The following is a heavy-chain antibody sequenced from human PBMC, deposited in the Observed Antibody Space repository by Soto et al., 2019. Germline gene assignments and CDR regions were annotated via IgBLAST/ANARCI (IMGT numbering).Heavy chain of an antibody. CDR1: GYTFTSYG. CDR2: ISAYNGNT. J-gene: IGHJ4*02. V-gene: IGHV1-18*01. CDR3: ARVNADYGSGSYSTRYYFDY. Sequence: QVQLVQSGAEVKKPGASVKVSCKASGYTFTSYGISWVRQAPGQGLEWMGWISAYNGNTNYAQKLQGRVTMTTDTSTSTAYMELRSLRSDETAVYYCARVNADYGSGSYSTRYYFDYWGQGTLVTVSS. D-gene: IGHD3-10*01.